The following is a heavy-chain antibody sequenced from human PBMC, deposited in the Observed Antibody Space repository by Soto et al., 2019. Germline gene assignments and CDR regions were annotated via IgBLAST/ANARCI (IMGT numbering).Heavy chain of an antibody. D-gene: IGHD5-18*01. CDR1: GGTFSSYA. V-gene: IGHV1-69*13. Sequence: SVKVSCKASGGTFSSYAISWVRQAPGQGLEWMGGIIPIFGTANYAQKFRGRVTITADESTSTAYMELSSLRSEDTAVYYCARDKVRMVTGLDYYYYGMDVWGQGTTVTVSS. CDR3: ARDKVRMVTGLDYYYYGMDV. J-gene: IGHJ6*02. CDR2: IIPIFGTA.